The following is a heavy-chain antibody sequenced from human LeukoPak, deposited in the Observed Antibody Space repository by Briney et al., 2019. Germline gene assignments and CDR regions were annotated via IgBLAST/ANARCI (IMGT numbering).Heavy chain of an antibody. CDR3: ARVNPLMAPGAFDI. D-gene: IGHD2-8*01. CDR2: IKQDGSEK. CDR1: GFTFSNYG. J-gene: IGHJ3*02. Sequence: PGGSLRLSCAASGFTFSNYGMNWVRQGPGKGLEWVANIKQDGSEKYYVDSVKGRFTVSRDNAKSSLYLQMNSLRAEDTAIYYCARVNPLMAPGAFDIWGQGTMVTVSS. V-gene: IGHV3-7*01.